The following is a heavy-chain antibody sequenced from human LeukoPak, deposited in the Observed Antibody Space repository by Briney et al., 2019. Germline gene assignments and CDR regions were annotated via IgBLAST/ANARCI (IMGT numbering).Heavy chain of an antibody. V-gene: IGHV3-21*04. Sequence: GGSLRLSCAASGFTFSSYSMNWVRQAPGKGLEWVSSISSSSSYIYYADSVKGRFTISRHNSKNTLYLQMNSLRAEDTAVYYCASLSSGSSHYYYYGMDVWGQGTTVTVSS. CDR1: GFTFSSYS. J-gene: IGHJ6*02. CDR2: ISSSSSYI. CDR3: ASLSSGSSHYYYYGMDV. D-gene: IGHD1-26*01.